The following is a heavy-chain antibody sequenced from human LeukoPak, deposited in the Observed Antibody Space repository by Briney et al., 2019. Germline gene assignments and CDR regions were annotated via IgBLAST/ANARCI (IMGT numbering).Heavy chain of an antibody. CDR2: INHSGRI. CDR1: GGSFSGQY. D-gene: IGHD3-10*01. Sequence: SETLSVTCAVYGGSFSGQYWGWIRQPPGKGLEWIGEINHSGRISYNASLESRVTISLDTSKNQFSLKLSSVTAADTAVYYCAGGDYHGSESYANYWGQGTLVTVSS. J-gene: IGHJ4*02. V-gene: IGHV4-34*01. CDR3: AGGDYHGSESYANY.